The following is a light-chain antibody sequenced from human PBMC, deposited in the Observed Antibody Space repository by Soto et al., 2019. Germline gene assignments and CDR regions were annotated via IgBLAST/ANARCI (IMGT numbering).Light chain of an antibody. J-gene: IGKJ3*01. CDR1: QSISSW. Sequence: DIPMTQSPSTLSASVGDRVTITCRASQSISSWLAWYQQKPGQAPKLLIYKASNLESGVPSRFSGSGSGTEFTLTISSLQPDDFATYYCQQYNSSFGPGTKVDIK. V-gene: IGKV1-5*03. CDR3: QQYNSS. CDR2: KAS.